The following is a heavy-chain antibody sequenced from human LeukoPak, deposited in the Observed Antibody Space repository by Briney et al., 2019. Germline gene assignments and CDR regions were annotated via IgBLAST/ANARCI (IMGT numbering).Heavy chain of an antibody. CDR3: AKERIALNY. CDR2: ISYDGSNK. D-gene: IGHD6-13*01. V-gene: IGHV3-30*18. Sequence: GRSLRLPCAASGFTFSSYGMHWVRQAPGKGLEWVAVISYDGSNKYYADSVKGRFTISRDNSKNTLYLQMNSLRAEDTAVYYCAKERIALNYWGQGTLVTVSS. CDR1: GFTFSSYG. J-gene: IGHJ4*02.